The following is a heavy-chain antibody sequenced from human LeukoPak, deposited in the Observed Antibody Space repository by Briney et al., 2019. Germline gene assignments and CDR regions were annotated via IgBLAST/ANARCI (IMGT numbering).Heavy chain of an antibody. D-gene: IGHD3-22*01. CDR3: ARMGVSYYYDSSTYYPTAFDV. CDR2: IFHSGSI. V-gene: IGHV4-38-2*01. CDR1: GYSISSGYY. J-gene: IGHJ3*01. Sequence: SETLSLTCAVSGYSISSGYYWGWIRQSPGKGLEWIETIFHSGSIYYNPSLKSRVTLSVDTSKNQFSLRLNSVTAADTALYYCARMGVSYYYDSSTYYPTAFDVWGQGTMVSVSS.